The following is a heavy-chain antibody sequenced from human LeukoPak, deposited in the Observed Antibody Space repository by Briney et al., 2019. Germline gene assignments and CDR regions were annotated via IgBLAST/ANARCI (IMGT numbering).Heavy chain of an antibody. V-gene: IGHV1-18*01. CDR3: ARGLPTIEYSRPYNWFDP. CDR2: ISAYNGNT. CDR1: GYTFTSYG. D-gene: IGHD6-6*01. Sequence: ASVKVSCKASGYTFTSYGISWVRQAPGQRLEWMGWISAYNGNTNYAQKLQGRVTMTTDTSTSTAYMELRSLRSDDTAVYYCARGLPTIEYSRPYNWFDPWGQGTLVTVSS. J-gene: IGHJ5*02.